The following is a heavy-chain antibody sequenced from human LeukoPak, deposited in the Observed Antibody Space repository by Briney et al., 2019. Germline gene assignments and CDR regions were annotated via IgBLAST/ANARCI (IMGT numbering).Heavy chain of an antibody. CDR1: GYSFTSYW. D-gene: IGHD3-9*01. Sequence: GESLKISCKGSGYSFTSYWIGWVRQMPGKGLEWMGIIYPGDSDTRYGPSFQGQVTISADKSIGTAYLQWSSLKASDTAIYYCARLPSLTAHYDAFDIWGQGTMVTVSS. CDR3: ARLPSLTAHYDAFDI. V-gene: IGHV5-51*01. CDR2: IYPGDSDT. J-gene: IGHJ3*02.